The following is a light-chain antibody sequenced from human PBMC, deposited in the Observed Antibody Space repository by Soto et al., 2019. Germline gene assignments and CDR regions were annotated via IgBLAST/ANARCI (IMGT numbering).Light chain of an antibody. Sequence: QSALTQPRSVAGSPGQSVSISCTGASSDVGGYNYVSWYQQHPGNAPKLIIYDVFKRPSGVPDRFSGSKSGNTASLTISRLQSEDEADYYCCSRGGSPYVFGTGTKVTVL. CDR2: DVF. V-gene: IGLV2-11*01. J-gene: IGLJ1*01. CDR1: SSDVGGYNY. CDR3: CSRGGSPYV.